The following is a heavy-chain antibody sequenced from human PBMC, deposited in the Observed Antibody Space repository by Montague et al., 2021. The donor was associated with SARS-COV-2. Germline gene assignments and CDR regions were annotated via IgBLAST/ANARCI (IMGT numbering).Heavy chain of an antibody. Sequence: SETLSLTCTVSGGSTNNYYWSWIRQPAGKGLEWIGRIHASGISTYNPSLETRVTMSVDTSKNQFSLKLSSVTAADTAVYYCARGRFYYDSGELGSWGQGTLVTVFS. CDR2: IHASGIS. CDR1: GGSTNNYY. V-gene: IGHV4-4*07. J-gene: IGHJ5*02. CDR3: ARGRFYYDSGELGS. D-gene: IGHD3-22*01.